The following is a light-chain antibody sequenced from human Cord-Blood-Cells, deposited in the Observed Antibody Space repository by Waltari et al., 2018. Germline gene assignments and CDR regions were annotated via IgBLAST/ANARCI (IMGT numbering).Light chain of an antibody. J-gene: IGKJ1*01. CDR3: QQYNNWPRT. CDR1: QSVSSN. V-gene: IGKV3-15*01. CDR2: GAS. Sequence: EIVMTQSPATLSVSPGERATLSCRASQSVSSNLAWYQQKPGQAPRLLIYGASTRATGNPAKFRGSGSGNKFNPTISSLQSGDFAVYYCQQYNNWPRTFGQGTKVEIK.